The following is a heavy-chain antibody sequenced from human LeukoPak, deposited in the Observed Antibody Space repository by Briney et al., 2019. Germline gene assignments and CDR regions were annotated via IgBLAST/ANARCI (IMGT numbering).Heavy chain of an antibody. CDR2: IYSGGST. J-gene: IGHJ6*02. CDR1: GFTVSSNY. D-gene: IGHD6-19*01. V-gene: IGHV3-53*01. CDR3: ARDWDHYLIAVAGTGGDYYGMDV. Sequence: GGSLRLSCAASGFTVSSNYMSWVRQAPGKGLEWVSVIYSGGSTYYADSVKGRFTISRDNSKNTLYLQMNSLRAEDTAVYYCARDWDHYLIAVAGTGGDYYGMDVWGQGTTVTVSS.